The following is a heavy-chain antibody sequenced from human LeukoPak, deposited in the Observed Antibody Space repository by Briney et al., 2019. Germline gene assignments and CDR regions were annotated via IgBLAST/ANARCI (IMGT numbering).Heavy chain of an antibody. V-gene: IGHV4-59*08. Sequence: SETLSLTCTVSGGSISSSYWSWIRQPPGKGLEWIGYIYYSGSTNYNPSLKSRVTISVDTSKSQFSLKLSSVTAADTAVYYCARSLLHGGFDYWGQGTLVTVSS. CDR1: GGSISSSY. D-gene: IGHD3-16*01. J-gene: IGHJ4*02. CDR2: IYYSGST. CDR3: ARSLLHGGFDY.